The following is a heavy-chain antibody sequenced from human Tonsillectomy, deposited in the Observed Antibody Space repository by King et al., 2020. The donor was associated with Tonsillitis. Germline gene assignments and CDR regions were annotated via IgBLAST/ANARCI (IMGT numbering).Heavy chain of an antibody. CDR3: EGGWK. CDR1: VGSISSGGDY. Sequence: LQLQESGPGLVKPSQTLSLTCTVSVGSISSGGDYWSWIRQPAGKGLECLGRIKTSGNTDYNPSLKSRVTMSIDTSKNQFSLWLTSVTAADTAVYYCEGGWKWGRGTLVTVSS. V-gene: IGHV4-61*02. J-gene: IGHJ4*02. D-gene: IGHD1-1*01. CDR2: IKTSGNT.